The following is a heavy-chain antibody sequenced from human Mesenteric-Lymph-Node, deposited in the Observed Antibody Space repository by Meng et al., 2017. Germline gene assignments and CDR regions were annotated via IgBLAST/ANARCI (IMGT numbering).Heavy chain of an antibody. CDR3: ARGSIQKLFDP. V-gene: IGHV1-3*01. D-gene: IGHD5-18*01. CDR1: GYTFTSYA. Sequence: QVQLLQSGAELNKPGDSVKVSCKASGYTFTSYAMNWVRQAPGQRLEWMGWINAGNGNTKYSQKFQGRVTITRDTSASTAYMELSSLRSEDTAVYYCARGSIQKLFDPWGQGTLVTVSS. CDR2: INAGNGNT. J-gene: IGHJ5*02.